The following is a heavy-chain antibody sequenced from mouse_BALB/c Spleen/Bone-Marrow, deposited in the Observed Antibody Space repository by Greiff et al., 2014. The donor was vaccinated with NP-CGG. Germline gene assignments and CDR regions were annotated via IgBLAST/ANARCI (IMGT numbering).Heavy chain of an antibody. J-gene: IGHJ4*01. CDR3: ARITTATGAMDY. CDR1: GFSLTNYG. Sequence: VQLQQSGPGLVAPSQSLSITCTVSGFSLTNYGVHWVRQPPGKGLEWLGVIWADGSTNYNSALMSRLSISKDNSKSQVFFKMNSLQTDDTAMCYCARITTATGAMDYWGQGTSVTVSS. V-gene: IGHV2-9*02. D-gene: IGHD1-2*01. CDR2: IWADGST.